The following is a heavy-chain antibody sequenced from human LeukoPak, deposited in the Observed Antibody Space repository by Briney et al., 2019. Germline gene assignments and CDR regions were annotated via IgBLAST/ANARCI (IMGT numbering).Heavy chain of an antibody. CDR3: ARNNYGDYVPSFDY. D-gene: IGHD4-17*01. CDR1: GYTFTGYY. Sequence: ASVKVSCKASGYTFTGYYIHWVRQAPGQGLEWMGWINPNSDGTNYAQKFQGRVTMTRDTSISTAYMELSRLRSDDAAVYYCARNNYGDYVPSFDYWGQGTLVTVSS. CDR2: INPNSDGT. J-gene: IGHJ4*02. V-gene: IGHV1-2*02.